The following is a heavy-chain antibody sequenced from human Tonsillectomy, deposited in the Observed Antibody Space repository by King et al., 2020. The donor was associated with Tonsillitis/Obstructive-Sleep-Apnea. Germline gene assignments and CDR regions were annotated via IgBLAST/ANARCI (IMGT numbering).Heavy chain of an antibody. CDR1: GFTFSSYG. Sequence: VQLVESGGGVVQPGRSLRLSCAASGFTFSSYGMHWVRQAPGKGLEWVAVITYDGSNKYYADSVKGRFTISRDNSKNTLYLQMNSLRAEDTAVYYCAKDLRLRVEVPAGWREFYYSGQGTLVSVSS. J-gene: IGHJ4*02. CDR2: ITYDGSNK. CDR3: AKDLRLRVEVPAGWREFYY. V-gene: IGHV3-30*18. D-gene: IGHD2-2*01.